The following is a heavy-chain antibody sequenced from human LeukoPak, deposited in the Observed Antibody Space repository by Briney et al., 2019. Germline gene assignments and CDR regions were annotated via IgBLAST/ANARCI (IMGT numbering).Heavy chain of an antibody. CDR3: TRWWLLYYFDY. J-gene: IGHJ4*02. Sequence: GGSLRLSCTASGFTFGDYAMSWVRQAPGKGLEWVGFIRSKAYGGTTEYAASVKGIFTISRDDSRSIAYLQMNSLKTEDTAVYYCTRWWLLYYFDYWGQGTLVTVSS. V-gene: IGHV3-49*04. D-gene: IGHD2-21*02. CDR1: GFTFGDYA. CDR2: IRSKAYGGTT.